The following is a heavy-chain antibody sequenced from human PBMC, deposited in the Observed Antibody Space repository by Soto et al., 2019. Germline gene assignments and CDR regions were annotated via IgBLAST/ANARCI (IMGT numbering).Heavy chain of an antibody. Sequence: GGSLRLSCAASGFTFNTYWMHWVRRPPGKGLVWVARITSDGSGTTYADSVKGRFTISRDNAKNTLYLQMNSLRADDTAVYYCVRHFDKWGQGTLVTVSS. CDR2: ITSDGSGT. CDR1: GFTFNTYW. J-gene: IGHJ4*02. V-gene: IGHV3-74*01. CDR3: VRHFDK.